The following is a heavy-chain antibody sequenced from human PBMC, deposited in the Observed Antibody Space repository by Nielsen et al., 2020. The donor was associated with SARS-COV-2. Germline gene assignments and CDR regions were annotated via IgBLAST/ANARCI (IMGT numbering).Heavy chain of an antibody. CDR1: GFTFSSYG. CDR2: IWYDGSNK. V-gene: IGHV3-33*01. CDR3: ARDHYDFWSGLYMDV. D-gene: IGHD3-3*01. Sequence: GESLKISCAASGFTFSSYGMHWVRQAPGKGLEWVAVIWYDGSNKYYADSVKGRFTISRDNSKNTLYLQMNSLRAEDTAVYYCARDHYDFWSGLYMDVWGKGTTVTVSS. J-gene: IGHJ6*03.